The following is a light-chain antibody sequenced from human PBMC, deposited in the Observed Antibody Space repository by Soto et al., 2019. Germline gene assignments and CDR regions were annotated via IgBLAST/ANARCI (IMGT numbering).Light chain of an antibody. CDR3: QQYHTWPIT. J-gene: IGKJ4*01. CDR1: QSVSNY. CDR2: GAS. Sequence: EIVLTQSPATLSLSPGERATLSCRASQSVSNYFAWYQHKPGQAPRLLISGASTGATGIPARFSGSGSGTEFTLTISSLQSEDCAIYYCQQYHTWPITFGGGTKVDI. V-gene: IGKV3-15*01.